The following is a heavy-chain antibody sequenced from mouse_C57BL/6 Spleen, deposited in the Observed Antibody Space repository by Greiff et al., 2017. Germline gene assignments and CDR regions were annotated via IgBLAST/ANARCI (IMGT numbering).Heavy chain of an antibody. J-gene: IGHJ2*01. Sequence: VQLQQPGAELVKPGASVKLSCKASGYTFTSYWMHWVKQRPGQGLEWIGMIHPNSGSTNYNEKFKSKATLTVDKSSSTAYMQLSSLTSEDSAVYYCARGGYDGYYYFDYWGQGTTLTVSS. CDR1: GYTFTSYW. CDR3: ARGGYDGYYYFDY. D-gene: IGHD2-3*01. V-gene: IGHV1-64*01. CDR2: IHPNSGST.